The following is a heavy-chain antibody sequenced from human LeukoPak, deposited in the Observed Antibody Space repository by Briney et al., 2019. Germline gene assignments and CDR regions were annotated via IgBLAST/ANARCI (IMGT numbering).Heavy chain of an antibody. CDR3: ARDDGVYSSSWFDY. CDR1: GGTFSSYA. D-gene: IGHD6-13*01. V-gene: IGHV1-69*04. J-gene: IGHJ4*02. CDR2: IIPILGIA. Sequence: GASVKVSCKASGGTFSSYAISWVRQAPGQGLEWMGRIIPILGIANYAQKFQGRVTITADKSTSTAYMELSSLRSEDTAVYYYARDDGVYSSSWFDYWGQGTLVTVSS.